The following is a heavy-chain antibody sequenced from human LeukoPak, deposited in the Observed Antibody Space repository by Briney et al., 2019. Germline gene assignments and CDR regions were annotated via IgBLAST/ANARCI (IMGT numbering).Heavy chain of an antibody. CDR3: ARSSRQGYFDY. Sequence: ASAKVSCKASGYTFTSYYMHWVRQAPGQGLEWMGIINPSGGSTSYAQKFQGRVTMTRDTSTSTVYMELSSLRSEDTAVYYCARSSRQGYFDYWGQGTLVTVSS. CDR1: GYTFTSYY. CDR2: INPSGGST. V-gene: IGHV1-46*03. J-gene: IGHJ4*02.